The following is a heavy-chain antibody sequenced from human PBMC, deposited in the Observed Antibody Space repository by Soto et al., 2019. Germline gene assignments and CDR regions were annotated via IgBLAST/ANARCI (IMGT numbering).Heavy chain of an antibody. CDR3: AKGVATDFWVFDP. Sequence: GGSLRLSCVASGFTFGNHAMSWLRQAPGKGPEWVSVISGTGSSTYYADSVKGRFTVSRDNSKNTLYLQMSSLRADDTALYYCAKGVATDFWVFDPWGQGTQVTVSS. CDR1: GFTFGNHA. CDR2: ISGTGSST. V-gene: IGHV3-23*01. D-gene: IGHD5-12*01. J-gene: IGHJ5*02.